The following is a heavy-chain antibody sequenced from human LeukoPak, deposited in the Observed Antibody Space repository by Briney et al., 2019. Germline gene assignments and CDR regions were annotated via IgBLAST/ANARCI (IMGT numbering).Heavy chain of an antibody. D-gene: IGHD3-10*01. Sequence: PSETLSLTCAVYGGSFSGYYWSWIRQPPGKELEWIGEINHSGSTNYNPSLKSRVTISVDTSKNQFSLKLSSVTAADTAVYYCARGITMVRGVTYFDYWGQGTLVTVSS. J-gene: IGHJ4*02. CDR2: INHSGST. V-gene: IGHV4-34*01. CDR3: ARGITMVRGVTYFDY. CDR1: GGSFSGYY.